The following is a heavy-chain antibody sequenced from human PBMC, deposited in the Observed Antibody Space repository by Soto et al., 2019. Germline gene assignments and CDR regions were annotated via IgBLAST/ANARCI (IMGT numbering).Heavy chain of an antibody. CDR1: GFTFSYYP. V-gene: IGHV3-21*06. J-gene: IGHJ4*02. CDR3: AREGVHNYTEYYFDY. Sequence: EVQLVESGGGLVNPGGSLTLSCAASGFTFSYYPLLWVRRAPGKGLEWVSSISGIKNYIRYADSVKGRFTISRDNAKTSLYLQMNSLTAEDTAVYYCAREGVHNYTEYYFDYWGQGTLVTVSS. D-gene: IGHD3-10*01. CDR2: ISGIKNYI.